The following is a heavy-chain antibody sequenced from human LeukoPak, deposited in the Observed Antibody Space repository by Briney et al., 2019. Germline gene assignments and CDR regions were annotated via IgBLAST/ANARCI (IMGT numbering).Heavy chain of an antibody. D-gene: IGHD5-12*01. CDR1: GGTFSSYA. CDR3: ARVPIKVFAPFDY. J-gene: IGHJ4*02. Sequence: GSSVKVSCKASGGTFSSYAISWVRQAPGQGLEWMGGIIPIFGTANYAQKFQGRVTITADKSTSTAYMELSSLRSEDTAVYYCARVPIKVFAPFDYWGQGTLVTVSS. V-gene: IGHV1-69*06. CDR2: IIPIFGTA.